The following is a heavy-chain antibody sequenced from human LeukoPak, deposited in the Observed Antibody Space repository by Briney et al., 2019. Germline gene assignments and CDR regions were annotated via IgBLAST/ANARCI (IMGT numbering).Heavy chain of an antibody. Sequence: SETLSLTCTVSGGSISSSSYYWGWIRQPPGKGLEWIGSIYYSGSTYYNPSLKSRVTISVDTSKNQFSLKLSSVTAADTAAYYCARQPAEGVVDPWGQGTLVTVSS. J-gene: IGHJ5*02. V-gene: IGHV4-39*01. CDR2: IYYSGST. CDR3: ARQPAEGVVDP. CDR1: GGSISSSSYY.